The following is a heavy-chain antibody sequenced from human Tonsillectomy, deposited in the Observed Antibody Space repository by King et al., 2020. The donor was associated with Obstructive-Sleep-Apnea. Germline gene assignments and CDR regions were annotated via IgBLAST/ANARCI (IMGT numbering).Heavy chain of an antibody. J-gene: IGHJ4*02. CDR2: ARFDVNNK. Sequence: QLVQSGGGVVQPGRSLRLFCAASGFSFSNYGMHWVRQAPGKGLEWVAFARFDVNNKYYADTVKGRLTISRDNFKNALYLQMNGLRAEDTAIYYRAKGEDGTHYASESGIDFWGQGTLVTVSS. D-gene: IGHD2-2*01. CDR3: AKGEDGTHYASESGIDF. CDR1: GFSFSNYG. V-gene: IGHV3-30*02.